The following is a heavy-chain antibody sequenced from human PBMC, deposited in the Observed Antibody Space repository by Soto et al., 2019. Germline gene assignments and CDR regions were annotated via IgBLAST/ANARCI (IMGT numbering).Heavy chain of an antibody. CDR1: GGFTSTNNW. Sequence: KPSETLSLTCAVSGGFTSTNNWWSWVRQPPGKGLEWIGDAYHSGSTEYNPSLKSRVSISVDKSKNQISLKLTSATAADTALYFCARQRTSVVTQAYFDVWGPGSLVTVSS. CDR2: AYHSGST. D-gene: IGHD2-21*02. V-gene: IGHV4-4*02. J-gene: IGHJ4*02. CDR3: ARQRTSVVTQAYFDV.